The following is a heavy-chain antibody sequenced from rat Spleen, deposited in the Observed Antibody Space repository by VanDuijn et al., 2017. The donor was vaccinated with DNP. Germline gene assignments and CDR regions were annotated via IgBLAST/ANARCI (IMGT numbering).Heavy chain of an antibody. CDR3: ARHGPYYGYNFRTSFDY. D-gene: IGHD1-4*01. V-gene: IGHV5-31*01. J-gene: IGHJ2*01. CDR2: ITTGGEIT. Sequence: EVQLVESGGDPVQPGRSLTLSCVVSGFTFNKDWMTWVRQVPGKGLEWIASITTGGEITYYPDSVKGRFTISRDHATNTLYLRLNSLRSEDTATFYCARHGPYYGYNFRTSFDYWGQGVMVTVSS. CDR1: GFTFNKDW.